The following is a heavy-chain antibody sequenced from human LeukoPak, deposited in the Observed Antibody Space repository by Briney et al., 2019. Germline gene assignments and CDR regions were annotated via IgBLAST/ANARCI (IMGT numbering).Heavy chain of an antibody. D-gene: IGHD3-10*01. J-gene: IGHJ4*02. CDR3: ARDLGGSGSYYKAVYFDY. CDR1: GGTFSSYA. Sequence: ASVKVSRKASGGTFSSYAISWVRQAPGQGLEWMGRIIPIFGTANYAQKFQGRVTITTDESTSTAYMELSSLRSEDTAVYYCARDLGGSGSYYKAVYFDYWGQGTLVTVSS. CDR2: IIPIFGTA. V-gene: IGHV1-69*05.